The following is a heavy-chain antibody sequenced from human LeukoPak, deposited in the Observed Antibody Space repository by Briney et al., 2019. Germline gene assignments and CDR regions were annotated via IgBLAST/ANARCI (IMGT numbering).Heavy chain of an antibody. CDR1: GGSISRYY. J-gene: IGHJ5*02. V-gene: IGHV4-4*07. D-gene: IGHD4-17*01. Sequence: SETLSLTCTVSGGSISRYYWSWIRQPAGKGLEWIGRIYSDGTITYNPSLQGRLTMSIDTSKNQFSLKLSFVTAADTAVYYCARDSGTTGEVKFDPWGQGTLVTVSS. CDR2: IYSDGTI. CDR3: ARDSGTTGEVKFDP.